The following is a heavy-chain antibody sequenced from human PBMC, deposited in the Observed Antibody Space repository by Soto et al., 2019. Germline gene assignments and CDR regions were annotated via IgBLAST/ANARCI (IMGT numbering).Heavy chain of an antibody. CDR2: ISGSGGST. CDR1: GFTFSSYA. V-gene: IGHV3-23*01. D-gene: IGHD5-12*01. Sequence: GGSLRLSCAASGFTFSSYAMSWVRQAPGKGLEWVSAISGSGGSTYYADSVKGRFTISRDNSKNTLYLQMNSLRAEDTAVYRCAKGYSGYDPENYYYYYGMDVWGQGTTVTVSS. J-gene: IGHJ6*02. CDR3: AKGYSGYDPENYYYYYGMDV.